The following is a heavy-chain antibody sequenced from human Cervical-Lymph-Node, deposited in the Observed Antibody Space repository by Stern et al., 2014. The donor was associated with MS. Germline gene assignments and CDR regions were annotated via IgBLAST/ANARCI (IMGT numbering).Heavy chain of an antibody. CDR2: IFPGGSDI. CDR3: ARQRYFDY. V-gene: IGHV5-51*01. CDR1: GYTFTSYW. Sequence: EVQLVESGPEVKRPGESLKISCQASGYTFTSYWIGWVRQMPGKGLEWIAIIFPGGSDIRYSPSFQGQVTIPADKSSSTASFKWNNLKASDPAIYYCARQRYFDYWGQGTLVTVSS. J-gene: IGHJ4*02.